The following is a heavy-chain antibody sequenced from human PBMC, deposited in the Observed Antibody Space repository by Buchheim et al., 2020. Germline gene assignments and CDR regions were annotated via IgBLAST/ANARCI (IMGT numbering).Heavy chain of an antibody. CDR2: IKQDGSEK. J-gene: IGHJ4*02. CDR3: ARGVWAYCGGDCYSDH. CDR1: GFTFSSYW. V-gene: IGHV3-7*01. Sequence: EVQLVESGGDLVQPGGSLRLSCAASGFTFSSYWMNWVRQAPGKGLEWVSNIKQDGSEKYYVDSVKGRFTISRDNAKNSLYLQMNSLRAEDTAVYYCARGVWAYCGGDCYSDHWGQGTL. D-gene: IGHD2-21*02.